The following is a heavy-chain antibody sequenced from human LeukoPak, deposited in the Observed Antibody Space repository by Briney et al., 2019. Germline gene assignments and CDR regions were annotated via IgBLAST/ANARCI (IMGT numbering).Heavy chain of an antibody. Sequence: ASVKVSCKASGYTFNYYGISWVRQAHGQGLEWMGWISAYTGSTNYAQRLQGRVTMTTDTSTSTAYMELRSLRSDDTAVYYCARGGYSYGYMGYSDYWGQGTLVTVSS. CDR3: ARGGYSYGYMGYSDY. J-gene: IGHJ4*02. CDR1: GYTFNYYG. CDR2: ISAYTGST. D-gene: IGHD5-18*01. V-gene: IGHV1-18*01.